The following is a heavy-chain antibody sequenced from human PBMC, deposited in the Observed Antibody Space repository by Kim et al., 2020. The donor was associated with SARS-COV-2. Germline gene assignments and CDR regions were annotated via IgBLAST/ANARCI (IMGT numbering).Heavy chain of an antibody. D-gene: IGHD3-10*01. V-gene: IGHV3-23*01. CDR2: T. Sequence: THSDDSEQGRFPISRDNSRNTLHLQMSSLRVEDTAIYYCAKDLYDYSAMDVWGQGTTVTVSS. J-gene: IGHJ6*02. CDR3: AKDLYDYSAMDV.